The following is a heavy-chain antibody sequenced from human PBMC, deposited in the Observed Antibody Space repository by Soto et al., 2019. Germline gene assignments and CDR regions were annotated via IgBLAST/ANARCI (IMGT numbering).Heavy chain of an antibody. V-gene: IGHV3-33*01. CDR1: GFTFSRHG. Sequence: QVQLVESGGGVVQPGRSLRLSCTGSGFTFSRHGMHWVRQAPGKVLEWVAVIWYDGSQKYYADSVKGRFTISRDNSKNTVYLQMSSLGAEDTAVYKCAGIGPLTTNYGLDVWGQGTTVTVSS. CDR2: IWYDGSQK. J-gene: IGHJ6*02. D-gene: IGHD1-1*01. CDR3: AGIGPLTTNYGLDV.